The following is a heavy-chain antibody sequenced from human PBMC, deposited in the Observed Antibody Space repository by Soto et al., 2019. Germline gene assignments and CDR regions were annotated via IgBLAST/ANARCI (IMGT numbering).Heavy chain of an antibody. CDR1: GYTFTSYG. D-gene: IGHD6-19*01. J-gene: IGHJ4*02. Sequence: GASVKVSCKASGYTFTSYGISWVRQAPGQGLEWMGWISAYNGNTNYAQKLQGRVTMTTDTSTSTAYMELRSLRSDDTAVYYCARDPAYWYSSGWYYFDYWAQGTLVTVSS. V-gene: IGHV1-18*01. CDR2: ISAYNGNT. CDR3: ARDPAYWYSSGWYYFDY.